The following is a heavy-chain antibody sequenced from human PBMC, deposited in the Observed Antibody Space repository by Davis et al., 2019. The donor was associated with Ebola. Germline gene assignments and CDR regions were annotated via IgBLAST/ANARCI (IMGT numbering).Heavy chain of an antibody. CDR1: GFNFSDCG. CDR2: TSFGGSNK. Sequence: GESLKISCAASGFNFSDCGLHWVRQAPGKGLEWVAVTSFGGSNKFYADYVRGRFTISVDSSKNTVYLQMNSLVAEDTAVYHCARDGIAIFYYYGMDVWGQGTTVTVSS. V-gene: IGHV3-30*04. D-gene: IGHD6-13*01. CDR3: ARDGIAIFYYYGMDV. J-gene: IGHJ6*02.